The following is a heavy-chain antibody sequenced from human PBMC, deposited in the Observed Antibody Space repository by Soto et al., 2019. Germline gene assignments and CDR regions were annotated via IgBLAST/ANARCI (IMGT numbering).Heavy chain of an antibody. CDR1: GFMFSNHG. CDR2: IWSDGNNR. CDR3: VRGDNWNDEASDY. Sequence: QVQLVESGGGVVQPGRSLRLSCAASGFMFSNHGMHWVRQAPGKGLEWVAVIWSDGNNRYYADSVKGRFTISRDNSKNTVYLQMNIVRAEDTAVYYCVRGDNWNDEASDYWGQGTLVTVSS. J-gene: IGHJ4*02. D-gene: IGHD1-1*01. V-gene: IGHV3-33*01.